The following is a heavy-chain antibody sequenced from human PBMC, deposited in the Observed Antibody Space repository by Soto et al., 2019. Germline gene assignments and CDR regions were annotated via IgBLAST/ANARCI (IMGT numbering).Heavy chain of an antibody. V-gene: IGHV1-18*01. CDR1: GYSFTNYG. J-gene: IGHJ5*02. D-gene: IGHD6-19*01. Sequence: ASVKVSCKASGYSFTNYGITWVRQAPGQGFEWMGWISAYNGDTNYAQKLQGRVTMTTDASTSTAYLELRSLRSDDTAVYYCARDPSAVAGDNXFDPWGQGTLVTVSS. CDR3: ARDPSAVAGDNXFDP. CDR2: ISAYNGDT.